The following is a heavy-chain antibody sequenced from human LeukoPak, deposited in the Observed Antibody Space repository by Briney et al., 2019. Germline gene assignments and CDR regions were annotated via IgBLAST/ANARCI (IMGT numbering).Heavy chain of an antibody. D-gene: IGHD6-19*01. V-gene: IGHV4-34*01. CDR1: GGSFSGYY. Sequence: PSETLSLTCAVYGGSFSGYYWSWIRQPPGKGLEWIGSIYSSGSTYYNPSLKSRVTVSVDTSKNQFSLRLSSVTAADTAVYYCAKINLSTSGWFFDYYYMDVWGKGTTVTVS. J-gene: IGHJ6*03. CDR2: IYSSGST. CDR3: AKINLSTSGWFFDYYYMDV.